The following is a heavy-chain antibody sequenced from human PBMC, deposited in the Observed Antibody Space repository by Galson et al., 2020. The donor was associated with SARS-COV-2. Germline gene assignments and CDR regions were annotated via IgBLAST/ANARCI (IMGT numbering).Heavy chain of an antibody. J-gene: IGHJ4*02. V-gene: IGHV3-23*01. D-gene: IGHD6-19*01. CDR3: AKDGGGWYTTGWYYFDY. CDR2: ISGAGANT. Sequence: TGGSLRLSCAASGFTFDNYAMNWIRQAPGRGLEWVSSISGAGANTYYADSVRGRFTISRDNSKNIIYLQMISLRAEDTAIYYCAKDGGGWYTTGWYYFDYWGQGTRVTVSS. CDR1: GFTFDNYA.